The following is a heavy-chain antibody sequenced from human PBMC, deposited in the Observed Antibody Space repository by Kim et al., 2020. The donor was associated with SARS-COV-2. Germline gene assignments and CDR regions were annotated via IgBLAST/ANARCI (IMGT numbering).Heavy chain of an antibody. D-gene: IGHD2-15*01. CDR3: ARESRGGSWYFDV. J-gene: IGHJ2*01. CDR2: INSDGSST. Sequence: GGSLRLSCAASGFTFSSYLMHWVRQGPGKGLVWVSHINSDGSSTSYADSVKGRFTISRDNAKNTLYLQMNSLRAEDTAVYYYARESRGGSWYFDVWGRGTLVTVSS. V-gene: IGHV3-74*01. CDR1: GFTFSSYL.